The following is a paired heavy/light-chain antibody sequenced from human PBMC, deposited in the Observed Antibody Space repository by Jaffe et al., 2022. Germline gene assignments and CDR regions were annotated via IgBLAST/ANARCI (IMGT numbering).Heavy chain of an antibody. Sequence: QVQLQESGPGLVKPSETLSLTCTVSGASVSSRNYYWSWIRQSPGKGLEWIGFIFYSGSPNYNPSLKSRVTISIDTSKNQFSLKLSSVTAADTAVYYCASALSDYTNYIWGQGTLVTVSS. J-gene: IGHJ4*02. CDR1: GASVSSRNYY. V-gene: IGHV4-61*01. CDR3: ASALSDYTNYI. CDR2: IFYSGSP. D-gene: IGHD4-4*01.
Light chain of an antibody. Sequence: EIVLTQSPATLSLSPGERATLSCRASQSVSSYLAWYQQKPGQAPRLLIYLASNRATGIPARFSGSGSGTDFTLTISSLEPEDFAVYYCQQRANWPYTFGPGTKVDIK. CDR2: LAS. J-gene: IGKJ3*01. CDR3: QQRANWPYT. CDR1: QSVSSY. V-gene: IGKV3-11*01.